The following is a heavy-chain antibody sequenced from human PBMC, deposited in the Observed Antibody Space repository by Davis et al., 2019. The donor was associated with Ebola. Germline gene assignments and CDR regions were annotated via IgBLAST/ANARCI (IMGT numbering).Heavy chain of an antibody. CDR1: GSDFPDYS. CDR3: ARDRPEAVAGLDH. CDR2: ITASSIYI. Sequence: PGGSLRLSCTGSGSDFPDYSMNWVRQAPGKGLEWVASITASSIYIFYGDSVRGRFTVSRDNARTSLYLQMNALRVEDTAVYYCARDRPEAVAGLDHWGQGTLVTVSS. D-gene: IGHD6-19*01. V-gene: IGHV3-21*01. J-gene: IGHJ4*02.